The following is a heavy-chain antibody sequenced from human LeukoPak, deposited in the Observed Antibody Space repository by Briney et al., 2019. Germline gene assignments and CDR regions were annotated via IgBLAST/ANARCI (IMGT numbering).Heavy chain of an antibody. CDR1: GDXVSSNTAA. CDR3: AREQTGDQNFDY. Sequence: QTLSLTCAISGDXVSSNTAAWNWIRQSPSRGLEWLGRTYYRSKWYNNYAVSVKSRISINPDTSKNQFSLQLKSVTPEDTAVYYCAREQTGDQNFDYWGQGTLVTVSS. D-gene: IGHD7-27*01. CDR2: TYYRSKWYN. V-gene: IGHV6-1*01. J-gene: IGHJ4*02.